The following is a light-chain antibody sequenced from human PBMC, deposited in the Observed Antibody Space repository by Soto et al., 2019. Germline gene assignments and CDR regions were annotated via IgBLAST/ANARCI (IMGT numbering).Light chain of an antibody. V-gene: IGKV1-5*01. CDR3: QQYISYPYT. CDR1: QTTNTW. J-gene: IGKJ2*01. CDR2: DAS. Sequence: DIQMTQFPSTLSASVGDRVTITCRASQTTNTWLAWYQQKPGTAPKLLIYDASSLEGGVPSRFSASGSGTEFTLTISSLHPDDLATYYCQQYISYPYTFGQGTKVEIK.